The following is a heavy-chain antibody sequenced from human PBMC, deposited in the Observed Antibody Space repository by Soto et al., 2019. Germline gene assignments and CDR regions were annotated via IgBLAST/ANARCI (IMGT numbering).Heavy chain of an antibody. CDR3: ARAGTGYSSGWYPRGYFGY. D-gene: IGHD6-19*01. V-gene: IGHV3-21*01. CDR2: ISSSSSYI. CDR1: GFTFSSYS. J-gene: IGHJ4*02. Sequence: PGGSLRLSCAASGFTFSSYSMNWFRQAPGKGLEWVSSISSSSSYIYYADSVKGRFTISRDNAKNSLYLQMNSLRAEDTAVYYCARAGTGYSSGWYPRGYFGYWGQGTLVTVSS.